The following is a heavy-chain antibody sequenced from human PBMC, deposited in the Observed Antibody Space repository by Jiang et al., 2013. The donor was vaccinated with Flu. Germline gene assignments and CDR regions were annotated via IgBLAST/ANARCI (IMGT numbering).Heavy chain of an antibody. CDR3: TRSLCSGGVCFRGADYYTMDV. CDR2: VNTDTGTP. Sequence: SGYSFTSYAMNWCDRPLGQGPEWMGWVNTDTGTPTYARGFTGRFVFSLDTSVSTAYLQISSLEAGDTAVYYCTRSLCSGGVCFRGADYYTMDVWGQGTTVTVSS. D-gene: IGHD2-8*02. CDR1: GYSFTSYA. V-gene: IGHV7-4-1*02. J-gene: IGHJ6*02.